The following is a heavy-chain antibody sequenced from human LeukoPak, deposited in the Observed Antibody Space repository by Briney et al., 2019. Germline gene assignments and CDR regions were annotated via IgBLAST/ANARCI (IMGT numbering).Heavy chain of an antibody. J-gene: IGHJ4*02. D-gene: IGHD2-21*01. V-gene: IGHV3-7*03. Sequence: PGGSLRLSCAASGFTFSSYWMSWVRQAPGKGLEWVANIKQDGSEKYYVDSVKGRFTISRDNAKNSLYLQMSSLRAEDTAIYYCAGRTFGGESPAFDYWGQGTLVTVSS. CDR2: IKQDGSEK. CDR3: AGRTFGGESPAFDY. CDR1: GFTFSSYW.